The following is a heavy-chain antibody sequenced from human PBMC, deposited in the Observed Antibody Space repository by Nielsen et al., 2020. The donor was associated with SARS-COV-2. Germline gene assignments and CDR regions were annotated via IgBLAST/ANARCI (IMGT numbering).Heavy chain of an antibody. J-gene: IGHJ4*02. D-gene: IGHD3-10*01. CDR2: ISAYNGNT. CDR1: GYTFTSYG. V-gene: IGHV1-18*01. CDR3: ARDSSELLWFGELLKGHDY. Sequence: ASVKVSCKASGYTFTSYGISWARQAPGQGLEWMGWISAYNGNTNYAQKLQGRVTMTTDTSTSTAYMELGSLRSDDTAVYYCARDSSELLWFGELLKGHDYWGQGTLVTVSS.